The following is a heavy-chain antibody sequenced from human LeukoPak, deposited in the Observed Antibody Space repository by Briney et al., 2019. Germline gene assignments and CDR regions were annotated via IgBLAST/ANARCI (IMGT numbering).Heavy chain of an antibody. D-gene: IGHD3-3*01. CDR2: IRSKAYGWTT. J-gene: IGHJ6*03. CDR3: TRDQVVRPLMTYYDFWSGSLSYYYYYYMDV. Sequence: GGSLRLSCAASGFTFSSYSMNWVRQAPGKGLEWVGFIRSKAYGWTTEYAASVKGRFTISRDDSKSIAYLQMNSLKTEDTAVYYCTRDQVVRPLMTYYDFWSGSLSYYYYYYMDVWGKGTTVTVSS. V-gene: IGHV3-49*04. CDR1: GFTFSSYS.